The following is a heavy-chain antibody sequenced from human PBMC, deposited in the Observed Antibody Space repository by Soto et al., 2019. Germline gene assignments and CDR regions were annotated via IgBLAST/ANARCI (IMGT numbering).Heavy chain of an antibody. V-gene: IGHV3-23*01. CDR1: GFTFSNYA. CDR3: AKGPLGGTTIYDVDY. D-gene: IGHD1-1*01. CDR2: ISGNGGST. Sequence: EVQLLDSGGGLEQPGGSLRLSCAASGFTFSNYAMNWVRQAPGEGLEWVSAISGNGGSTFYADSVKGRFTISRDHPKNTLYLQMNSLRAEDTAVYYCAKGPLGGTTIYDVDYWGQGTLVTVSS. J-gene: IGHJ4*02.